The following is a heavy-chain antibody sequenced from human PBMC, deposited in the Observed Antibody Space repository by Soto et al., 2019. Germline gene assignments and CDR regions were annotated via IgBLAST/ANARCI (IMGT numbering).Heavy chain of an antibody. V-gene: IGHV3-21*01. D-gene: IGHD1-26*01. J-gene: IGHJ4*02. CDR1: GFTFSSYS. CDR3: ARDRGSKLLSGGDFDY. CDR2: ISSSSSYI. Sequence: EVQLVESGGGLVKPGGSLRLSCAASGFTFSSYSMNWVRQAPGKGLEWVSSISSSSSYIYYADSVKGRFTISRDNAKSSLYLQMNSLRAEDTAVYYCARDRGSKLLSGGDFDYWGQGTLVTVSS.